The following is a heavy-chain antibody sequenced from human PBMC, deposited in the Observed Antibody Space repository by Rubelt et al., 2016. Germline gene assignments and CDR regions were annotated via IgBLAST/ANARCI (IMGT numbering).Heavy chain of an antibody. CDR2: T. CDR3: AKSIAVAGKPFDY. J-gene: IGHJ4*02. Sequence: TRYSPSFQGQVTISADKSISTAYLQWSSLKASDTAMYYCAKSIAVAGKPFDYWGQGTLVTVSS. V-gene: IGHV5-51*01. D-gene: IGHD6-19*01.